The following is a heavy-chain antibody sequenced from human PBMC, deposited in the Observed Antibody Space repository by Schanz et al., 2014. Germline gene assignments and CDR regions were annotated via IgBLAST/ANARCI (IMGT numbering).Heavy chain of an antibody. V-gene: IGHV4-30-4*07. J-gene: IGHJ4*02. CDR1: GGSISSGGYT. Sequence: QVQLQESGPGLVKPSQTLSLTCAVSGGSISSGGYTWSWIRQPPGKGLEWIGYIYYSGSTYYNPSPKGRVTISVDTSKNQFPLMLGSVTAADTAVYYCARAAGPVDYWGQGTLVTVSS. CDR2: IYYSGST. CDR3: ARAAGPVDY. D-gene: IGHD6-13*01.